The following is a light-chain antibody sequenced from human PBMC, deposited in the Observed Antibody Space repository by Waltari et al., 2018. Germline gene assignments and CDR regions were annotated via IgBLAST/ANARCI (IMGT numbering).Light chain of an antibody. CDR3: AAWDDSLTTYV. CDR1: FPNNGNNP. V-gene: IGLV1-44*01. J-gene: IGLJ1*01. CDR2: SNS. Sequence: QSALTQPPSASGTHGQRVAISCSRTFPNNGNNPVNWYQQVPRTAPKLLISSNSERPSGVPDRFSGSKSGTSASLAISGLQSEDEADYFCAAWDDSLTTYVFGTGTKVTVL.